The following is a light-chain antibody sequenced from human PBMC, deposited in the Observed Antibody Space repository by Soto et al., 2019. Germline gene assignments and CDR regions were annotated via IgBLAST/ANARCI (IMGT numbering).Light chain of an antibody. V-gene: IGLV1-47*01. Sequence: QSVLTQPPSASGTPGQRVTISCSGSSSNIGSNDAFWYQQLPGTAPKLLIYRSNQRPSGVPDRFSGSKSGTSASLAISGLRSEDEADYHCASWDYRLSGVLFGGGTKLTVL. CDR3: ASWDYRLSGVL. J-gene: IGLJ2*01. CDR2: RSN. CDR1: SSNIGSND.